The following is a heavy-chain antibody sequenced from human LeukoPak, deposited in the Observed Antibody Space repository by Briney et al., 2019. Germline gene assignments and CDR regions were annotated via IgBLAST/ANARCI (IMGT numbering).Heavy chain of an antibody. CDR2: ISRSGGAI. CDR3: ARHYYYDTTGFITSP. Sequence: KSGGSLRLSCAASGFTFSDFYMSWIRQAPGKGLEWVSYISRSGGAIDYADSVKGRFTISRDNAWNSLFLQMNSLRAEDTAVYYCARHYYYDTTGFITSPWGQGTLVTVSS. D-gene: IGHD3-22*01. CDR1: GFTFSDFY. V-gene: IGHV3-11*04. J-gene: IGHJ5*02.